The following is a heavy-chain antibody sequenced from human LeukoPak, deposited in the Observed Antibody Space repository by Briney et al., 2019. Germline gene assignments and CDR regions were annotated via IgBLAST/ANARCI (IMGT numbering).Heavy chain of an antibody. CDR3: ARSAHHSQFDY. Sequence: SETLSLTCTVSGGSISSYYWSWIRQPPGKGLEWIGYIYYSGSTNYNPSLKSRVTISVDTSKNQFSLKLRSVTAADTAVYYCARSAHHSQFDYWGQGTLVTVSS. CDR2: IYYSGST. V-gene: IGHV4-59*01. D-gene: IGHD2-15*01. J-gene: IGHJ4*02. CDR1: GGSISSYY.